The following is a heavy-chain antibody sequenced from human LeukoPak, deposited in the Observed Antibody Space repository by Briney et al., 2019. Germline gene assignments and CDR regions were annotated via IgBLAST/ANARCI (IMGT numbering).Heavy chain of an antibody. CDR1: GYTFTGYY. D-gene: IGHD2-8*01. V-gene: IGHV1-2*02. Sequence: ASVKVSCKASGYTFTGYYMHWMRQAPGQGLEWMGWIDPNSGGTNYAQKFQGRVTMTRDTSISTAYMELSRLRSDDTAVYYCARDCTNGVCYTDDYWGQGTLVTVSS. J-gene: IGHJ4*02. CDR2: IDPNSGGT. CDR3: ARDCTNGVCYTDDY.